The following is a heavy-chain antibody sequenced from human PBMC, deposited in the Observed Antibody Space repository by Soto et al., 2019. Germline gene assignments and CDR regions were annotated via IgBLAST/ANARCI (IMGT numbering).Heavy chain of an antibody. CDR2: IYYSGST. D-gene: IGHD1-1*01. V-gene: IGHV4-31*03. J-gene: IGHJ4*02. CDR1: GGSISSGGYY. Sequence: SETLSLTCTDSGGSISSGGYYWSWIRQHPGKGLEWIGYIYYSGSTYYNPSLKSRVTISVDTSKNQFSLKLSSVTAADTAVYYCARERKGTFDYWGQGTLVTVSS. CDR3: ARERKGTFDY.